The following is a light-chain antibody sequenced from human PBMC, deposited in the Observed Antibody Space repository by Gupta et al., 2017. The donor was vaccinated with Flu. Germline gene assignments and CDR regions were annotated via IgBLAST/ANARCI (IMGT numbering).Light chain of an antibody. Sequence: EIVLTQPPGTLSLSPGERATLSCRASQSVSSSYLAWYQQKPGQAPRLLIYGASSRATGIPGRFSGSGSGTDFTLTISRLEPEDFAVYYCQQYGSSPLTFGGGTKVEIK. CDR3: QQYGSSPLT. V-gene: IGKV3-20*01. J-gene: IGKJ4*01. CDR2: GAS. CDR1: QSVSSSY.